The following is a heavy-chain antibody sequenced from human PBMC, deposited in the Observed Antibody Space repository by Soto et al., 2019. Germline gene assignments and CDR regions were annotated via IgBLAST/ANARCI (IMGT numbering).Heavy chain of an antibody. D-gene: IGHD6-13*01. Sequence: ASVKVSCKASGYTFTGYYRHWVRQAPGQGLEWMGWINPNSGGTNYAQKFQGWVTMTRDTSISTAYMELSRLRSDDTAVYYCAREEGRYSSSWLRYYYYGMDVWDQGTTVTVSS. J-gene: IGHJ6*02. CDR2: INPNSGGT. CDR1: GYTFTGYY. CDR3: AREEGRYSSSWLRYYYYGMDV. V-gene: IGHV1-2*04.